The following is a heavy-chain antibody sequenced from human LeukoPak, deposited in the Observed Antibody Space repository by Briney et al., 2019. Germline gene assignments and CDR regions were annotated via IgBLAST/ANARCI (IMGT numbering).Heavy chain of an antibody. D-gene: IGHD3-22*01. Sequence: SGGSLRLSCAASGFTFSSYAMSWVRHAPGKGLEWVPSISGSGGSTYYADSAKGRFTISRDNSKNTLYLQMNSLRAEDKAVYYCAKNARSITMIVVRNDYWGQGTLVTVSS. J-gene: IGHJ4*02. CDR1: GFTFSSYA. CDR2: ISGSGGST. V-gene: IGHV3-23*01. CDR3: AKNARSITMIVVRNDY.